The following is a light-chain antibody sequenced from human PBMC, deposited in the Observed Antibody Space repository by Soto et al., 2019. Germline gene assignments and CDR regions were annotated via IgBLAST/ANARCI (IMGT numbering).Light chain of an antibody. CDR2: DAS. CDR3: QQYNSYPWT. J-gene: IGKJ1*01. CDR1: QSISSW. Sequence: DIQMTQSPYTLSASVGDRITITCRATQSISSWLAWYQQKPGKAPKLLIFDASSLERGVPSRFSGSGSGTEFILTISSLQPDDLSTYYCQQYNSYPWTFGHGTKVEIK. V-gene: IGKV1-5*01.